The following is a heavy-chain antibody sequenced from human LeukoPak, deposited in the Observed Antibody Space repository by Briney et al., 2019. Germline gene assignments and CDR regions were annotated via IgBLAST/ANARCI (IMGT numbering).Heavy chain of an antibody. J-gene: IGHJ5*02. D-gene: IGHD3-3*01. CDR2: IYYSGST. CDR3: ARDLPSGRFLEWLLSGWFDP. CDR1: GASISGSGYY. Sequence: PSETLSLTCAVSGASISGSGYYWGWIRQPPGKGLEWIGNIYYSGSTYYNPSLKSRVTISVDTSKNQFSLKLSSVTAADTAVYYCARDLPSGRFLEWLLSGWFDPWGQGTLVTVSS. V-gene: IGHV4-39*07.